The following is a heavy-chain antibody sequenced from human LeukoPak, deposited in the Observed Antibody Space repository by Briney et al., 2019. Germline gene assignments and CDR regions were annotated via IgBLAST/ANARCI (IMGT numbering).Heavy chain of an antibody. CDR2: IDSAGAAP. J-gene: IGHJ4*02. V-gene: IGHV3-23*01. CDR1: GFTFRSSL. Sequence: GGSLRLSCEASGFTFRSSLMSWVRQAPGKGLEWVSSIDSAGAAPSYAGSVKGRFTISRDNSKNTLYLQMNSLTSDDAAIYYCARQQGYCSDGTCHFDYWGQGSPVTAS. CDR3: ARQQGYCSDGTCHFDY. D-gene: IGHD2-15*01.